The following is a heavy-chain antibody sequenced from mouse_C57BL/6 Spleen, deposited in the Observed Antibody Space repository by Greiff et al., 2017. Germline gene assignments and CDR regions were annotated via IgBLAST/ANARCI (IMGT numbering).Heavy chain of an antibody. CDR2: LTPSNGGT. D-gene: IGHD4-1*02. CDR3: ARWQLPYWYFDV. J-gene: IGHJ1*03. V-gene: IGHV1-53*01. Sequence: QVQLQQPGTELVKPGASVKLSCKASGYTFTSYWMHWVKQRPGQGLEWIGNLTPSNGGTNYNEKFKSKATLTVDKSSSTAYMQLSSLTSEDSAVYYCARWQLPYWYFDVWGTGTTVTVSS. CDR1: GYTFTSYW.